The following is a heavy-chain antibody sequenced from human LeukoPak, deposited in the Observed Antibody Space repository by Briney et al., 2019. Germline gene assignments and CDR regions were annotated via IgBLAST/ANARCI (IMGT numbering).Heavy chain of an antibody. V-gene: IGHV3-33*06. D-gene: IGHD3-22*01. CDR3: AKGAYYYDSSGPDY. Sequence: PGGSLRLSCAASGFTFSSYGMHWVRQAPGKGLEWVAVIWYDGSNKYYADSVKGRFTISRDNSKNTLYLQMNSLRAEDTAAYYCAKGAYYYDSSGPDYWGQGTLVTVSS. CDR2: IWYDGSNK. CDR1: GFTFSSYG. J-gene: IGHJ4*02.